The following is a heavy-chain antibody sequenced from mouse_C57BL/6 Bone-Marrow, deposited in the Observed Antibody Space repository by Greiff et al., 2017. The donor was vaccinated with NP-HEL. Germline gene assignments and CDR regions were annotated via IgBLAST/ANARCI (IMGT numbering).Heavy chain of an antibody. D-gene: IGHD3-2*02. CDR2: IYPGDGDT. CDR3: ARGQLRIRLGAWFAY. CDR1: GYAFSSYW. V-gene: IGHV1-80*01. J-gene: IGHJ3*01. Sequence: VQLQQSGAELVKPGASVKISCKASGYAFSSYWMNWVKQRPGQGLEWIGQIYPGDGDTNYNGKFKGKATLTADKSSSTAYMQLSSLTSEDSAVYFCARGQLRIRLGAWFAYWGQGTLVTVSA.